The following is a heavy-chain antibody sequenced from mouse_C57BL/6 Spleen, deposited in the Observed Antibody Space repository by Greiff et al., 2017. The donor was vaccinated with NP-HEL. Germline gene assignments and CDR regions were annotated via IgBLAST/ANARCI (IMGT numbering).Heavy chain of an antibody. CDR3: ARIRDYDPFYAMDY. Sequence: VKLVESGPGLVQPSQSLSITCTVSGFSLTSYGVHWVRQSPGKGLEWLGVIWSGGSTDYNAAFISRLSISKDNSKSQVFFKMNSLQADDTAIYYCARIRDYDPFYAMDYWGQGTSVTVSS. CDR1: GFSLTSYG. CDR2: IWSGGST. V-gene: IGHV2-2*01. J-gene: IGHJ4*01. D-gene: IGHD2-4*01.